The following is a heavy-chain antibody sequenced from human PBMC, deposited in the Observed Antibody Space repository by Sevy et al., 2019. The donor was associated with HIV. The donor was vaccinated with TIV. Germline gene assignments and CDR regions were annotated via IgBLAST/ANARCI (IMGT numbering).Heavy chain of an antibody. CDR2: ISDGGGTT. V-gene: IGHV3-23*01. J-gene: IGHJ3*02. CDR1: GFTFRNYV. CDR3: AKRVAGALAALDI. D-gene: IGHD3-10*01. Sequence: GGSLRLSCAASGFTFRNYVMNWVRQPPGKGLEWVSVISDGGGTTYYADSVKGRFTISRDDSKSTLYLQMSSLEVEDTAVDFCAKRVAGALAALDIWGQGTMVTVSS.